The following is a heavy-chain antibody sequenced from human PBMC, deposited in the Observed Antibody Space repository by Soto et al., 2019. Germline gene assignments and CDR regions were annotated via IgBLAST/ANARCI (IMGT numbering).Heavy chain of an antibody. Sequence: PSETLSLTCTVSGGSISSYYWSWIRQPPGKGLEWIGEINHSGSTNYNPSLKSRVTISVDRSKNQFSLKLSSVTAADTAVYFCARRKAAAGTFLSYYYNGMDVWGQGTTVTVSS. CDR1: GGSISSYY. J-gene: IGHJ6*02. V-gene: IGHV4-34*01. D-gene: IGHD6-13*01. CDR3: ARRKAAAGTFLSYYYNGMDV. CDR2: INHSGST.